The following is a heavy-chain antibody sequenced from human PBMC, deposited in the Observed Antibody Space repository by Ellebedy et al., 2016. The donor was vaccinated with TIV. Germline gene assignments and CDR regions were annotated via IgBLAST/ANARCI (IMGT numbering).Heavy chain of an antibody. Sequence: MPSETLSLTCTVSGGSISSYYWSRIRQPPGKGLEWIGYIYYSGSTNYNPSLKSRVTISVDTSKNQFSLKLSSVTAADTAVYYCARHAFDIWGQGTMVTVSS. CDR3: ARHAFDI. V-gene: IGHV4-59*08. J-gene: IGHJ3*02. CDR1: GGSISSYY. CDR2: IYYSGST.